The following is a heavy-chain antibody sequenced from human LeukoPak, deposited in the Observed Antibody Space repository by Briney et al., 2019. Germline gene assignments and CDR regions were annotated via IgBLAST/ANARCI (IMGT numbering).Heavy chain of an antibody. V-gene: IGHV1-2*02. CDR1: GYTFTGYY. J-gene: IGHJ5*02. CDR3: ARGGGSGYCSSTSCYTP. CDR2: INPNSGGT. D-gene: IGHD2-2*02. Sequence: ASVKVSCKASGYTFTGYYMHWVRQAPGQGLEWMGWINPNSGGTNYAQKFQGRVTMTRDTSISTAYMELSRLRSDDTAVYYCARGGGSGYCSSTSCYTPWGQGTLVTVSS.